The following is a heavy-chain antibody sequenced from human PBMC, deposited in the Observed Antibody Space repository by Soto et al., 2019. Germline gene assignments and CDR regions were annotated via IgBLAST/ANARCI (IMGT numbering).Heavy chain of an antibody. J-gene: IGHJ4*02. CDR3: ARFYSSRWSAKLDS. D-gene: IGHD6-13*01. Sequence: GDSLKISCKGSGYSFSTYWINWVRQMPGKGLEWMGKIDPSDSSTNYSPSFQGHVTISADKSTATAYLQWSSLKASDTAMYYCARFYSSRWSAKLDSWGQGTLVTVSS. CDR1: GYSFSTYW. V-gene: IGHV5-10-1*01. CDR2: IDPSDSST.